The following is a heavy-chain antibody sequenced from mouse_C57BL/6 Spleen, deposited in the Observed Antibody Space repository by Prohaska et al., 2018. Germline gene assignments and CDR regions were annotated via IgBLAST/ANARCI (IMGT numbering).Heavy chain of an antibody. V-gene: IGHV1-26*01. Sequence: EVQLQQSGPELVKPGASVKISCKASGYTFTDYYMNWVKQSHGKSLEWIGDINPNNGGTSYNQKCKGKATLTVDKSSSTAYMELRSLTSEDSAVYYCARSGSKTLYYAMDYWGQGTSVTVSS. CDR1: GYTFTDYY. CDR2: INPNNGGT. J-gene: IGHJ4*01. CDR3: ARSGSKTLYYAMDY. D-gene: IGHD2-5*01.